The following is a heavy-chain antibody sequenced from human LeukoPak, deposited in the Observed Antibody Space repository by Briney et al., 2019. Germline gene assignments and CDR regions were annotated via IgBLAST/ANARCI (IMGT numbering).Heavy chain of an antibody. V-gene: IGHV5-51*01. J-gene: IGHJ4*02. CDR2: IYPGDSGT. Sequence: GESLKISCKGSGYSFTTYWTAWVRQMPGKGLEWMGIIYPGDSGTRYSPSFQGQVTISADKSISTAYLQWSSLKASDTAMYYCVRQRDDSYDSSGYYGDWGQGTLVTVSS. D-gene: IGHD3-22*01. CDR1: GYSFTTYW. CDR3: VRQRDDSYDSSGYYGD.